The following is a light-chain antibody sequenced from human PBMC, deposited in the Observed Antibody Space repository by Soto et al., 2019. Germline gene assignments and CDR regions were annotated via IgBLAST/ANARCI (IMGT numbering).Light chain of an antibody. CDR2: GAS. V-gene: IGKV3-20*01. CDR1: QSVSSSY. Sequence: EIVLTQSPGTLSLSPGERATLSCRASQSVSSSYLAWYQQKPGQAPRLLIFGASNRATVIPDSFSGSGSGTNFTPTIRRLEPEDFAVYYCTQYDGPLWTSGHGTKVEIK. J-gene: IGKJ1*01. CDR3: TQYDGPLWT.